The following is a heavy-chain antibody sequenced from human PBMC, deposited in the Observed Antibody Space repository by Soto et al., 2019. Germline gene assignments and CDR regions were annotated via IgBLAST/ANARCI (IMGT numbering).Heavy chain of an antibody. CDR1: GGSISSSSNY. CDR2: SYYSGST. V-gene: IGHV4-39*01. D-gene: IGHD1-1*01. J-gene: IGHJ3*01. CDR3: ARLRGGNNDAFDV. Sequence: QLQLQESGPGLVKPSETLSLTCTVSGGSISSSSNYWGWIRQPPGKGPEWIGSSYYSGSTYYNPSLKSRVTMSVDTSNNQFSLSLSSVTAADTALYYCARLRGGNNDAFDVWGQGTMVTVSS.